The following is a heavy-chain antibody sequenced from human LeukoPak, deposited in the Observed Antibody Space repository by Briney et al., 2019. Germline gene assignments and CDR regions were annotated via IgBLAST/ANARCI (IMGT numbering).Heavy chain of an antibody. J-gene: IGHJ4*02. CDR3: ARGPDCSGGSCTDRPFDY. CDR1: GGSFSGYY. CDR2: INHSGST. D-gene: IGHD2-15*01. V-gene: IGHV4-34*01. Sequence: PSETLSLTCAVYGGSFSGYYWSWIRQPPGKGLEWIGEINHSGSTNSNPSLKSRVTISIDTSKNQFSLNLSSATAADTAVYYCARGPDCSGGSCTDRPFDYWDQGTLVTVSS.